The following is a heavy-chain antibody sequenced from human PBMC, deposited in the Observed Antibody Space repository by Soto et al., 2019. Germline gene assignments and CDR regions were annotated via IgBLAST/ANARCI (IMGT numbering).Heavy chain of an antibody. J-gene: IGHJ6*02. CDR3: AVGKGGIPSYWDYYGMDV. D-gene: IGHD2-8*02. Sequence: QVQLVHSGAEVKTPGSAVKVSCKASGGTFSSYAISCVRQAPQQGLEWMGGIIPISGTANYAQKFQGRVTITADDATGTADMELSSLRSEDTAVYYWAVGKGGIPSYWDYYGMDVWGQGTTVTVSS. CDR1: GGTFSSYA. CDR2: IIPISGTA. V-gene: IGHV1-69*01.